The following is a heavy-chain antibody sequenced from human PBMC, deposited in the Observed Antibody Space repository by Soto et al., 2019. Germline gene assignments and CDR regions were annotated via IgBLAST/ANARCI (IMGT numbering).Heavy chain of an antibody. Sequence: GASVKVSCTASGFTFTASAVQWVRQARGRRLEWIGWIVVGSGNTNYAQRFQERVIITRDLSTSTAYMELSSLSSEDTAMYYCAARGPEAHYYAMDVWGQGTTVTVSS. CDR3: AARGPEAHYYAMDV. CDR1: GFTFTASA. J-gene: IGHJ6*02. V-gene: IGHV1-58*01. CDR2: IVVGSGNT.